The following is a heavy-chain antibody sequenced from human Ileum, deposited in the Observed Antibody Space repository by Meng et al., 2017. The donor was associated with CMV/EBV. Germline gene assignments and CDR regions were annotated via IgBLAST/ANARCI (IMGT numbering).Heavy chain of an antibody. CDR3: ARRGFLEWFLHYYYYGMDV. V-gene: IGHV3-7*01. Sequence: GGSLRLSCAASGFTFSSDWMSWVRQAPGKGLEWVANIKQDGSEKYYVDSVKGRFTISRDNAKNSLYLQMNSLRAEDTAVYYCARRGFLEWFLHYYYYGMDVWGQGTTVTVSS. CDR2: IKQDGSEK. CDR1: GFTFSSDW. J-gene: IGHJ6*02. D-gene: IGHD3-3*01.